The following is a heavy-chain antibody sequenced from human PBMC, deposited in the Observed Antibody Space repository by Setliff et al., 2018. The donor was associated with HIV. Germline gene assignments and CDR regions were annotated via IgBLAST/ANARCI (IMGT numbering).Heavy chain of an antibody. V-gene: IGHV1-18*01. CDR3: ARLGSGWSDSYYYAMDI. J-gene: IGHJ6*02. D-gene: IGHD6-19*01. Sequence: EASVKVSCKAAGYTFSDYGIAWVRQAPGQGLEWMGWISRYSGNTLYAQKFQGRVTMTTDTSTGTAYMELRSLRSDDTAVCFCARLGSGWSDSYYYAMDIWGQGTTVTVSS. CDR1: GYTFSDYG. CDR2: ISRYSGNT.